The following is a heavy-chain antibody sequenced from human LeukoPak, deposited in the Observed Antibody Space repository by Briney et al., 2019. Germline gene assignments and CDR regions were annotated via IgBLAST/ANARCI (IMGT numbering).Heavy chain of an antibody. CDR1: GGSIISYY. CDR2: IYASGST. V-gene: IGHV4-4*07. J-gene: IGHJ4*02. CDR3: ARDLGHERRGGFFES. Sequence: PSETLSLTCSVSGGSIISYYWNWIRQPAGKGLEWVGRIYASGSTNYNPSLKSRVTISMDKSKNQFSLNLKSVTAADTAVYYCARDLGHERRGGFFESWGQGTLVTVSS. D-gene: IGHD1-1*01.